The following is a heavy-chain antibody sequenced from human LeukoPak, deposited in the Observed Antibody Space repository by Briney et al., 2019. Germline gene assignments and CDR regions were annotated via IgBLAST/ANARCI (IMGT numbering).Heavy chain of an antibody. V-gene: IGHV1-2*06. CDR3: ARDRSLSYDFWSGLRTGYFDL. CDR2: INPNSGGT. Sequence: ASVKVSCKASGYTFTGYYMHWVRQAPGQGHEWMGRINPNSGGTNYAQKFQGRVTMTRDTSISTAYMELSRLRSDDTAVYYCARDRSLSYDFWSGLRTGYFDLWGRGTLVTVSS. CDR1: GYTFTGYY. D-gene: IGHD3-3*01. J-gene: IGHJ2*01.